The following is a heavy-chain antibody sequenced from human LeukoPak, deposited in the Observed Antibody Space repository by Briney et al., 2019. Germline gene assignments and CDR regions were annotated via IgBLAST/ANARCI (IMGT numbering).Heavy chain of an antibody. CDR1: GFTFGSYA. CDR2: ISGSGGST. D-gene: IGHD2-15*01. J-gene: IGHJ4*02. Sequence: GVSLRLSCAASGFTFGSYAMSWVRQAPGKGLEWVSGISGSGGSTYYADSVKGRFTIFRDNSKNTLYLQMNSLRAGDTAVYHCANGWSPDYWGRGTLVTVSS. V-gene: IGHV3-23*01. CDR3: ANGWSPDY.